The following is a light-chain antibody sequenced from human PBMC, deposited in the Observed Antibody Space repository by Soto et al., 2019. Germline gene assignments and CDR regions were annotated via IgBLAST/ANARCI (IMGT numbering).Light chain of an antibody. CDR3: QQYNSYSPLT. CDR1: QSISSW. CDR2: DAS. Sequence: DIQMTQSPSTLSASVGDRVTITCRASQSISSWLAWYQQKPGKAPKLLIYDASSLESGGPSRFSGSGSGTEFTPTISSLQPDDFATYYCQQYNSYSPLTFGQGTKVEIK. J-gene: IGKJ1*01. V-gene: IGKV1-5*01.